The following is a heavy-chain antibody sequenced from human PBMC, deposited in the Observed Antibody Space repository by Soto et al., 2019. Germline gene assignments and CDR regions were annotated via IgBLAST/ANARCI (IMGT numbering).Heavy chain of an antibody. V-gene: IGHV1-69*13. CDR1: AGTFNNYA. CDR2: IIPIFGTA. D-gene: IGHD3-10*02. J-gene: IGHJ1*01. Sequence: SVKVSCKASAGTFNNYAITWVRQATGQGLEWMGGIIPIFGTANYAQKFQGRVTITADESTSTTYMDLSSLRSEDTAVYYCARGEAPYVAPEYFQHWGQGTLVTVSS. CDR3: ARGEAPYVAPEYFQH.